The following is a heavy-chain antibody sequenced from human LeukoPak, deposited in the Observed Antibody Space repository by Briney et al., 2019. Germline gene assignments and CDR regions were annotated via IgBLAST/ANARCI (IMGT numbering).Heavy chain of an antibody. D-gene: IGHD3-10*01. CDR2: ISWNSGSI. CDR3: ATRGPGY. CDR1: GFTFDDYA. V-gene: IGHV3-9*01. Sequence: GGSLRLSCAASGFTFDDYAMHWVRQAPGKGLEWVSGISWNSGSIGYADSVKGRFTISRDNSKNTLYLQMNSLRAEDTAVYYCATRGPGYWGQGTLVTVSS. J-gene: IGHJ4*02.